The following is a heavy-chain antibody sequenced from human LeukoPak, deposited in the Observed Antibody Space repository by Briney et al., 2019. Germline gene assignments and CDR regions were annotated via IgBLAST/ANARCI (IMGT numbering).Heavy chain of an antibody. CDR2: IKQDGSEK. CDR3: ARDCSSTSCYGDYFDY. V-gene: IGHV3-7*01. J-gene: IGHJ4*02. CDR1: GFTFSSYW. Sequence: GGSLRLSCAASGFTFSSYWMSWVRQAPGKGLEWVANIKQDGSEKYYVDSVKGRFTISRDNAKNSLYLQMNSLRAEDTAVYYCARDCSSTSCYGDYFDYWGQGTLVTVSS. D-gene: IGHD2-2*01.